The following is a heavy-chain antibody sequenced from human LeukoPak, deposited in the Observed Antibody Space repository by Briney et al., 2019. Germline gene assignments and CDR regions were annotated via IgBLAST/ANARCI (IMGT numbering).Heavy chain of an antibody. CDR2: IYYSGST. CDR3: ARGGIAARLPDY. D-gene: IGHD6-6*01. V-gene: IGHV4-39*01. Sequence: SEALSLTCTVSGGSISSSSYYWGWIRHPPGKGLEWFGSIYYSGSTYYNPSLKSRVTISVDTSKNQFSLKLSSVTAADTAVYYCARGGIAARLPDYWGQGTLVTVSS. CDR1: GGSISSSSYY. J-gene: IGHJ4*02.